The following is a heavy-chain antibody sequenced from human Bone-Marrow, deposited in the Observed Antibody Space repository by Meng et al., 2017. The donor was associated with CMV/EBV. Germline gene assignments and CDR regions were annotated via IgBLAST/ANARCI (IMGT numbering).Heavy chain of an antibody. Sequence: GGSLRLSCTASGFTFGDYAMSWVRQAPGKGLEWVGFIRSRPYSGTTEYAASVKGRFTISRDDSKSIAYLQMNSLKTEDTAVYYCTRGRSWFDYWGQGTLVTVSS. CDR3: TRGRSWFDY. V-gene: IGHV3-49*04. CDR1: GFTFGDYA. D-gene: IGHD3-10*01. CDR2: IRSRPYSGTT. J-gene: IGHJ4*02.